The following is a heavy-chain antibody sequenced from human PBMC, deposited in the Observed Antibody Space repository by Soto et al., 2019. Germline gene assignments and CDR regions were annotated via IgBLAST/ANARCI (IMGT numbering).Heavy chain of an antibody. CDR3: ARYYGGTVLDF. D-gene: IGHD4-17*01. Sequence: QVQLQQWGAGLLKPSETLSLTCAVYGGSFSGYYWSWIRQPPGKGLEWIGKIDHIGSTNYNPSLKSRVTISVDTSKNQFSLKLSSVTAADTAVYDCARYYGGTVLDFWGQGTLVTVSS. CDR1: GGSFSGYY. CDR2: IDHIGST. V-gene: IGHV4-34*02. J-gene: IGHJ4*02.